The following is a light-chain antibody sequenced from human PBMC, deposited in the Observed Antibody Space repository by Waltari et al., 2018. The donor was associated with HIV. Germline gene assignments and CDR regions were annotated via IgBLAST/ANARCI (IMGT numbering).Light chain of an antibody. CDR2: GNN. Sequence: QSVLTQSPSASGTPGQRVTIPCSGGSSNIGRYPVSWYQQFPGTAHKRLIYGNNQRPSGVPDRFSGSKSGTSASLAISGLQSEDESDYYCATWDDSLNSPVFGGGTKLTVL. CDR1: SSNIGRYP. J-gene: IGLJ3*02. V-gene: IGLV1-44*01. CDR3: ATWDDSLNSPV.